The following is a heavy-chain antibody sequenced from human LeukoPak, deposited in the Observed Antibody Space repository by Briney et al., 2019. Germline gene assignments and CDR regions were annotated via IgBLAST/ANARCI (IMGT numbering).Heavy chain of an antibody. V-gene: IGHV4-31*03. CDR3: ARGGGGYSWYFDL. Sequence: SQTLSLTCTVSGGSISSGGYYWSWIRQHPGKGLEWIGYIYYSGSTYYTPSLKNRVTISVATSKNQFSLRLSSVTAVDTAVYYCARGGGGYSWYFDLWGRGSLVTVSS. CDR2: IYYSGST. J-gene: IGHJ2*01. CDR1: GGSISSGGYY. D-gene: IGHD5-12*01.